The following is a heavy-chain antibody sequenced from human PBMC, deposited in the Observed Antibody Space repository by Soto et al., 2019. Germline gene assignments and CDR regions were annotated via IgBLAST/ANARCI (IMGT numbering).Heavy chain of an antibody. CDR2: IYYTGGT. J-gene: IGHJ6*02. Sequence: SETLSLTCSVSGASISSAGYYWTWIRQHPVKGLEWIGNIYYTGGTKYNESLKSRLIISVDRSENYFSLKLSYVTAADTAVYYCARDRLGNHYYNGMDVWGQGTTVTVSS. D-gene: IGHD3-10*01. CDR3: ARDRLGNHYYNGMDV. V-gene: IGHV4-31*03. CDR1: GASISSAGYY.